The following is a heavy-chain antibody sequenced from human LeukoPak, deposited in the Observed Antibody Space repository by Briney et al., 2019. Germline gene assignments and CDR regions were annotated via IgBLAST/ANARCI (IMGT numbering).Heavy chain of an antibody. D-gene: IGHD6-19*01. V-gene: IGHV3-23*01. J-gene: IGHJ4*02. CDR1: RFTFSSYA. CDR3: AKDRERSGWTTIFRD. CDR2: ISDSGGST. Sequence: GGSLRLSCAASRFTFSSYAMSWVRQAPGKGLEWVSTISDSGGSTYYADSVKGRFTISRDNSKNTLYLQMNSLRAEDTAVYYCAKDRERSGWTTIFRDWGQGTLVTVSS.